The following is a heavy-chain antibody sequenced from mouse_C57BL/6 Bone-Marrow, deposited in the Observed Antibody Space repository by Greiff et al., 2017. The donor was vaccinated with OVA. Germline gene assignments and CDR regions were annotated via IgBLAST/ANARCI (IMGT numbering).Heavy chain of an antibody. J-gene: IGHJ2*01. V-gene: IGHV1-82*01. CDR1: GYAFSSSW. CDR3: ARKGNLYYFDY. CDR2: IYPGDGDT. Sequence: VQVVESGPELVKPGASVKISCKASGYAFSSSWMNWVKQRPGKGLEWIGRIYPGDGDTNYNGKFKGKATLTADKSSSTAYMQLSSLTSEDSAVYFCARKGNLYYFDYWGQGTTLTVSS.